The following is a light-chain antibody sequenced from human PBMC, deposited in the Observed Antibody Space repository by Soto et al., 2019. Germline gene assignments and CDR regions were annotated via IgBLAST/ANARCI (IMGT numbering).Light chain of an antibody. V-gene: IGKV3-20*01. Sequence: EIVLTQSPGTLSLSPGERATLSCRASQSVSSSYLAWYQQKPGQAPRLLIYGASNRATGIPDRFSGSGSGTDFPLTISRLEPEDFAVYYCQQYGSSPPYTFGQGTKLEIK. CDR3: QQYGSSPPYT. CDR2: GAS. J-gene: IGKJ2*01. CDR1: QSVSSSY.